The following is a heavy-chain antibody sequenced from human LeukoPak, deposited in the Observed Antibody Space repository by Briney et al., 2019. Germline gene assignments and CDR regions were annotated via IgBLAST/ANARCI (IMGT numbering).Heavy chain of an antibody. Sequence: PGGSLRLSCAASGFTFSSYGMHWVRQAPGKGLEWVSDSVKGRFTISRDNAKNSLYLQMNSLRAEDTALYYCARIGSGITMMVVVPKSFYMDVWGKGTTVTVSS. V-gene: IGHV3-21*04. J-gene: IGHJ6*03. D-gene: IGHD3-22*01. CDR3: ARIGSGITMMVVVPKSFYMDV. CDR1: GFTFSSYG.